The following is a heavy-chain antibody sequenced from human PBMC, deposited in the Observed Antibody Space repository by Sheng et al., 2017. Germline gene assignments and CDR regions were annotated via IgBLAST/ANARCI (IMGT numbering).Heavy chain of an antibody. CDR3: ARPTYCSSTSCQDAFDI. D-gene: IGHD2-2*01. CDR1: GESFSKYY. CDR2: VNHSGST. V-gene: IGHV4-34*01. J-gene: IGHJ3*02. Sequence: QVQLQQWGAGLLKPSETLSLTCAVYGESFSKYYWSWIRQPPREGAWSGLGKVNHSGSTNYNPSLKSRVTISVDTSKNQFSLKLSSVTAADTAVYYCARPTYCSSTSCQDAFDIWGQGTMVTVSS.